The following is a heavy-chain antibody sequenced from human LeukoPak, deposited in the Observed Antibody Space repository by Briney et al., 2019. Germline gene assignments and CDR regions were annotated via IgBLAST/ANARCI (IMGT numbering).Heavy chain of an antibody. Sequence: GGSLRLSCAASGFTVINYAMAWVRQAPGKGLEWVPAINGGNDATNYANSVKGRFTISRDNSKNTLYLQMNNLRAEDTAVYYCAKDLLRWSFDYWGQGSLVTVSS. D-gene: IGHD4-23*01. J-gene: IGHJ4*02. CDR2: INGGNDAT. CDR3: AKDLLRWSFDY. CDR1: GFTVINYA. V-gene: IGHV3-23*01.